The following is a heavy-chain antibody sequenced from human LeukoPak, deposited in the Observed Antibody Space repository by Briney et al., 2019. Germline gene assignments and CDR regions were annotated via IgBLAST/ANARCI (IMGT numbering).Heavy chain of an antibody. CDR3: ARVHYCSGGSCPDAFDI. CDR1: GGSISSYY. V-gene: IGHV4-59*01. CDR2: IYYSGSP. D-gene: IGHD2-15*01. J-gene: IGHJ3*02. Sequence: SETLSLTCTVSGGSISSYYWSWIRQPPGKGLEWIGYIYYSGSPNYNPSLKSRVTIPVDTSKNQFSLKLSSVTAADTAVYYCARVHYCSGGSCPDAFDIWGQGTMVTVSS.